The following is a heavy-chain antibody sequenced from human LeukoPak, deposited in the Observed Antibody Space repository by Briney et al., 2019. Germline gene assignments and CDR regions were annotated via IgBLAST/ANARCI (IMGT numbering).Heavy chain of an antibody. D-gene: IGHD5/OR15-5a*01. J-gene: IGHJ3*02. CDR2: IYSGGST. CDR3: ARVSMVYDDAFDI. CDR1: GFTFSSYG. Sequence: GGSLRLSCAASGFTFSSYGMHWVRQAPGKGLEWVSVIYSGGSTYYADSVKGRFTISRDNSKNTLYLQMNSLRAEDTAVYYCARVSMVYDDAFDIWGQGTMVTVSS. V-gene: IGHV3-66*01.